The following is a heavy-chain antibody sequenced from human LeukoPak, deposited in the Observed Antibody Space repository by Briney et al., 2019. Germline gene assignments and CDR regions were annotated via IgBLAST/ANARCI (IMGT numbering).Heavy chain of an antibody. CDR3: AKECGANNFDY. D-gene: IGHD1/OR15-1a*01. Sequence: GGSLRLSCAASGFTFSSYAMSWVRQAPGKGLEWVSAISGSGGSTYYADSVRGRFTISRDNSQNTLYLQMDSLRAEDTALYYCAKECGANNFDYWAQEPLVTVSS. V-gene: IGHV3-23*01. CDR1: GFTFSSYA. CDR2: ISGSGGST. J-gene: IGHJ4*02.